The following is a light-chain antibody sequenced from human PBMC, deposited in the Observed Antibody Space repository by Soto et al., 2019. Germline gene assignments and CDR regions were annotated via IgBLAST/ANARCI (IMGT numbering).Light chain of an antibody. CDR3: QQYYSYPFT. J-gene: IGKJ3*01. CDR2: AAS. CDR1: QSVSTN. Sequence: EIVMTQSPATLSVSPGERATLSCRASQSVSTNLAWYQQKPGQAPRLLIYAASVRATGIPARFSGSGSGTDFTLTISCLQSEDFATYYCQQYYSYPFTFGPGTKVDIK. V-gene: IGKV3-15*01.